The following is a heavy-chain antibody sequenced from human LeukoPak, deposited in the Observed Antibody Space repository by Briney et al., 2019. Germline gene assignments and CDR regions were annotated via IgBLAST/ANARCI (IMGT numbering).Heavy chain of an antibody. CDR1: GYTLTELS. J-gene: IGHJ5*02. CDR3: AREELGVMFWFDP. V-gene: IGHV1-8*01. Sequence: ASVKVSCKVSGYTLTELSMHWVRQAPGKGLEWMGWMNPNSGNTGYAQKFQGRVTMTRNTSISTAYMELSSLRSEDTAVYYCAREELGVMFWFDPWGQGTLVTVSS. D-gene: IGHD3-16*01. CDR2: MNPNSGNT.